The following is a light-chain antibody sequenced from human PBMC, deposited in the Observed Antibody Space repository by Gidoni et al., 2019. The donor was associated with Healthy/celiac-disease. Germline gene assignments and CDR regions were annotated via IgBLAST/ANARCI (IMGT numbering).Light chain of an antibody. CDR3: NSRDSSGNHVV. CDR2: GKN. Sequence: SSELTQDPAVSVALGQTVRITGLGDSLRSYYASWYQQKPGQAPVLVIYGKNNRPSGIPDRFSGASSGNTASLTITGAQAEDEADYYCNSRDSSGNHVVFGGGTKLTVL. V-gene: IGLV3-19*01. J-gene: IGLJ2*01. CDR1: SLRSYY.